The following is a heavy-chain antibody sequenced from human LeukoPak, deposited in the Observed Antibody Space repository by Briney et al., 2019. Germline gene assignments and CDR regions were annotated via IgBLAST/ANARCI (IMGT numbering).Heavy chain of an antibody. D-gene: IGHD3-9*01. CDR2: IWYDGSNK. CDR3: ARDWDQLRYFDWLPTLGY. CDR1: GFTFSSYG. J-gene: IGHJ4*02. V-gene: IGHV3-33*01. Sequence: PGRSLRLSCAASGFTFSSYGMHWVRQAPGKGLEWVAVIWYDGSNKYYADSVKGRFTISRDNSKNTLYLQMNSLRAEDTAVYYCARDWDQLRYFDWLPTLGYWGQGTLVTVSS.